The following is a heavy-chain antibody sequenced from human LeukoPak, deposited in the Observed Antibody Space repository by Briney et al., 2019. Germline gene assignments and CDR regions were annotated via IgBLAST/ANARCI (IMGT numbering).Heavy chain of an antibody. CDR3: ARECSGGSCPPHYNWFDP. D-gene: IGHD2-15*01. CDR1: GYTFTGYY. CDR2: IIPILGIA. J-gene: IGHJ5*02. V-gene: IGHV1-69*04. Sequence: ASVKVSCKASGYTFTGYYMHWVRQAPGQGLEWMGRIIPILGIANYAQKFQGRVTITADKSTSTAYMELSSLRSEDTAVYYCARECSGGSCPPHYNWFDPWGQGTLVTVSS.